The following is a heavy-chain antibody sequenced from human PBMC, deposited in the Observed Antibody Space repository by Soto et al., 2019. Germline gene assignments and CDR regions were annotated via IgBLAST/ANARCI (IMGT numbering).Heavy chain of an antibody. J-gene: IGHJ5*02. Sequence: QITLKESGTTLVNPTQTLTLTCTFSGFSLSTSGVGEGWIRQPPGKALEWLALIYWDDDKRYSPSLKSRLTIITDTSKNQVVLTLTNRDPVDTATYYCVHSAGYCSSTSCYAWFDLWGQGTLVTVSS. CDR3: VHSAGYCSSTSCYAWFDL. D-gene: IGHD2-2*01. CDR1: GFSLSTSGVG. CDR2: IYWDDDK. V-gene: IGHV2-5*02.